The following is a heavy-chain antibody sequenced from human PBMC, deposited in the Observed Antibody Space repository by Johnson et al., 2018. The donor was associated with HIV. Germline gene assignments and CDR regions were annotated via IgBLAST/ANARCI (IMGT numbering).Heavy chain of an antibody. CDR3: ARDRYPRRYFDWLFDAFDI. J-gene: IGHJ3*02. CDR2: ISYDGSNA. V-gene: IGHV3-30*03. CDR1: GFTLSHYG. Sequence: QVQLVESGGGVVQPGRSLRLSCAASGFTLSHYGMHWVRQAPGKGPEWVALISYDGSNAYYADSVKGRFPVSRDNSKNTLYLQMISLRAEDTAVYYCARDRYPRRYFDWLFDAFDIWGQGTMVTVSS. D-gene: IGHD3-9*01.